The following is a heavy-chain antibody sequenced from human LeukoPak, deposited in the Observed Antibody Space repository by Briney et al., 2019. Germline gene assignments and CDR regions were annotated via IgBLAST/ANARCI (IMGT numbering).Heavy chain of an antibody. CDR1: GGSISSSSHY. J-gene: IGHJ5*02. Sequence: PSETLSLTCTVSGGSISSSSHYWGWIRQPPGRGLEWIVSIYYSGSTYYNPSLKSRVTISVDTSKNQFSLTLSSVSAADTAVYHCARHIVVVSTPADWFDPWGQGTLVTVSS. D-gene: IGHD2-21*01. CDR2: IYYSGST. CDR3: ARHIVVVSTPADWFDP. V-gene: IGHV4-39*01.